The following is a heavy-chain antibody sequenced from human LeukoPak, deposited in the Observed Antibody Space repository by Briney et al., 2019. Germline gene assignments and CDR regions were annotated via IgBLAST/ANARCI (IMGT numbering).Heavy chain of an antibody. CDR1: GFTFDDYA. J-gene: IGHJ4*02. Sequence: GGSLRLSCAASGFTFDDYAMHWVRQAPGKGLEWVSGISWNSGDIGYADSVKGRFTISRDNAKNSLYLQMNSPRAEDTALYYCAKYSGYNYYFDYWGQGTLVTVSS. D-gene: IGHD5-24*01. CDR3: AKYSGYNYYFDY. V-gene: IGHV3-9*01. CDR2: ISWNSGDI.